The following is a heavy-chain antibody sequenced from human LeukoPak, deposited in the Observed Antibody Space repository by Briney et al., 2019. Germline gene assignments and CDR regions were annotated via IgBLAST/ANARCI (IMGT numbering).Heavy chain of an antibody. CDR2: INHSGST. D-gene: IGHD7-27*01. V-gene: IGHV4-34*01. CDR1: GGSFSGYY. CDR3: ARGPNWGRDY. Sequence: SETLSLTCAVYGGSFSGYYWSWIRQPPGKGLEWIGEINHSGSTNYNPSLKSRVTISVDSSKNQFSLKLSSVTAADTAVYYCARGPNWGRDYWGQGTLVTVSS. J-gene: IGHJ4*02.